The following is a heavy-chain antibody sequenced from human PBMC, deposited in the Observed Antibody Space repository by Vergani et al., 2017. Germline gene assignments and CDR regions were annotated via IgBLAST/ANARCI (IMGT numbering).Heavy chain of an antibody. V-gene: IGHV1-69*04. D-gene: IGHD3-22*01. CDR2: VIPILGLA. CDR3: ARGDDTNYFDY. CDR1: GGTFSSYA. Sequence: QVQLVQSGAEVKKPGASVKVSCKASGGTFSSYAISWVRQAPGQGLEWMGRVIPILGLANYAQKFQGRVTITADKSTSTAYMELSSLRSEDTAVYYCARGDDTNYFDYWGQGTLVTVSS. J-gene: IGHJ4*02.